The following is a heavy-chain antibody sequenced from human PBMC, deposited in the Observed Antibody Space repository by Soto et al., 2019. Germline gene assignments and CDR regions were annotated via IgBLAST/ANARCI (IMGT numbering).Heavy chain of an antibody. V-gene: IGHV3-30-3*01. J-gene: IGHJ4*02. CDR2: ISYDGSNK. D-gene: IGHD2-2*01. Sequence: ESVGGVVQPGRSLRLSCAASGFTFSSYAMNWVRQAPGKGLEWVALISYDGSNKYYADSVKGRFTISRDSSKNTLYLQMNSLRAADTAFYYCGRCSSTSCHLGSDYWGQGALVTVSS. CDR1: GFTFSSYA. CDR3: GRCSSTSCHLGSDY.